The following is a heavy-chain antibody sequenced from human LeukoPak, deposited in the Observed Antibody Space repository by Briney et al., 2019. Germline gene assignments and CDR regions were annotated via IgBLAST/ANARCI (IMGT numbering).Heavy chain of an antibody. V-gene: IGHV1-69*01. CDR1: GGTFSSYA. D-gene: IGHD3-3*01. CDR2: IIPIFGTA. J-gene: IGHJ6*03. Sequence: ASVKVSCKASGGTFSSYAISWVRQAPGQGLQWMGAIIPIFGTANYAQKFQGRVTITADESTSTAYMELSSLRSEDTAVYYCPRADSRYYDFWSGKRAMDVWGKGTTVTVSS. CDR3: PRADSRYYDFWSGKRAMDV.